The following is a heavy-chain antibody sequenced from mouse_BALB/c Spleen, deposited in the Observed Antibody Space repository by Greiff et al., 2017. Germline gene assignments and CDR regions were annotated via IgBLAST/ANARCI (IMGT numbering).Heavy chain of an antibody. D-gene: IGHD1-1*01. CDR2: IWSGGST. Sequence: VQLQQSGPGLVQPSQSLSITCTVSGFSLTSYGVHWVRQSPGKGLEWLGVIWSGGSTDYNAAFISRLSIRKDNSKSQVFFKMNSLQAADTAIYYCARNRGVVARAMDYWGQGTSVTVSS. J-gene: IGHJ4*01. CDR3: ARNRGVVARAMDY. CDR1: GFSLTSYG. V-gene: IGHV2-2*01.